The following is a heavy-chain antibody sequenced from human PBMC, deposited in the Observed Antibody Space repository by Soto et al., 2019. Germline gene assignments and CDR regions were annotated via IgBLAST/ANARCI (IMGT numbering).Heavy chain of an antibody. CDR2: IYYSGST. CDR1: GGSISSYY. CDR3: ARRGSIFGVRGNWFDH. V-gene: IGHV4-59*01. Sequence: PSETLSLTCTVSGGSISSYYWSWIRHPPGKGLEWSGYIYYSGSTNYNPSLKSRVTISVDTSKNQFSLKLSSVTAADTAVYSCARRGSIFGVRGNWFDHWGQGTLVTVSS. D-gene: IGHD3-3*01. J-gene: IGHJ5*02.